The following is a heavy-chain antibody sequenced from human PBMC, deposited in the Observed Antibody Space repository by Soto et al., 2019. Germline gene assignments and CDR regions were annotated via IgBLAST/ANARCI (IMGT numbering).Heavy chain of an antibody. Sequence: ASVKVSCKVSGYTLTELSMHWVRQAPGKGLEWMGGFDPEDGETIYAQKFQGRVTMTEDTSTDTAYMELSSLRSEDTAVYYCATGPPRFGELYGYYYYMDVWGKGTTVTVSS. D-gene: IGHD3-10*01. V-gene: IGHV1-24*01. CDR2: FDPEDGET. CDR1: GYTLTELS. J-gene: IGHJ6*03. CDR3: ATGPPRFGELYGYYYYMDV.